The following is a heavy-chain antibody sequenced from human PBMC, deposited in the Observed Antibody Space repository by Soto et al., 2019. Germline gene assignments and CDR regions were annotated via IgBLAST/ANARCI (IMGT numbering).Heavy chain of an antibody. D-gene: IGHD3-16*01. V-gene: IGHV3-33*01. Sequence: QVQLVESGGGMVQPGRSLRLSCAASGFTFSDYGMHWVRQAPGKGLEWVTLIWYDGSNKYYADSVKGRFTISRDNSKNTLYLQMNSLRAEDTALYYCAREDYDSGAFDIWGQGTMVTVSS. J-gene: IGHJ3*02. CDR1: GFTFSDYG. CDR2: IWYDGSNK. CDR3: AREDYDSGAFDI.